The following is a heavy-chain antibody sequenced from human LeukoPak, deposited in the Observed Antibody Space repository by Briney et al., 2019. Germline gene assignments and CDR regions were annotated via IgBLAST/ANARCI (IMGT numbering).Heavy chain of an antibody. D-gene: IGHD3-10*01. CDR2: ISYDGSNK. V-gene: IGHV3-30*18. CDR3: AKDPGYYGSGSYYNLGDYYYGMDV. CDR1: GFTFSDYN. Sequence: GGSLRLSCAASGFTFSDYNMNWVRQAPGKGLEWVAVISYDGSNKYYADSVKGRFTISRDNSKNTLYLQMNSLRAEDTAVYYCAKDPGYYGSGSYYNLGDYYYGMDVWGQGTTVTVSS. J-gene: IGHJ6*02.